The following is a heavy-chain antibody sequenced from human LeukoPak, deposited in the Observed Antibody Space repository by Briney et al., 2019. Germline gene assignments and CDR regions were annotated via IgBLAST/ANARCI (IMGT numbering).Heavy chain of an antibody. CDR1: GGSIFSSNW. J-gene: IGHJ6*03. CDR2: IFHSGST. V-gene: IGHV4-4*02. Sequence: SETLSLTCAVSGGSIFSSNWWSWVRQPPGKGLEWIGQIFHSGSTSCSPSLKSRVTISVDKSKNQFSLKLSSVTAADTAVYYCARETSYYYMDVWGKGTTVTVSS. CDR3: ARETSYYYMDV. D-gene: IGHD2-2*01.